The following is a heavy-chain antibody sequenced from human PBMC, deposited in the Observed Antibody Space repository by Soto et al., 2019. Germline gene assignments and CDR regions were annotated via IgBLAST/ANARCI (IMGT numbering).Heavy chain of an antibody. CDR1: GGSVSSSSYY. CDR2: IYYSGST. CDR3: ATKREYCSGGSCRWFDP. Sequence: QLQLQESGPGLVKPSETLSLTCSVSGGSVSSSSYYWGWIRQTPGKGLEWIGHIYYSGSTYYNPSLKSRFTISVDTSNNPFSLKLSSVTAADPAMYYCATKREYCSGGSCRWFDPWGQGTLVTVSS. J-gene: IGHJ5*02. D-gene: IGHD2-15*01. V-gene: IGHV4-39*01.